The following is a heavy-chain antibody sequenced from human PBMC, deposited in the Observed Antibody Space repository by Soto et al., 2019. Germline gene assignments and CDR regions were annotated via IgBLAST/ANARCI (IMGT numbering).Heavy chain of an antibody. J-gene: IGHJ6*02. V-gene: IGHV3-21*01. Sequence: DVQLVESGGGLVKPGGSLRISCAASGFTFSSYTMNWVRQAPGKGLEWVSSISGSDNYIYYADSVRGRFTISRDNAKNTLYLQMTSLRAYDTAVYFCARSFYYYYGMDVWGQGTTVTVSS. CDR3: ARSFYYYYGMDV. CDR1: GFTFSSYT. CDR2: ISGSDNYI.